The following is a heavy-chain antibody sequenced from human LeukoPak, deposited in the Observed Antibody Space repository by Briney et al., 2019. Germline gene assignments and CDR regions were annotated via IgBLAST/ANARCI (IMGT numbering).Heavy chain of an antibody. CDR1: GGSISSYY. D-gene: IGHD3-3*01. J-gene: IGHJ4*02. CDR2: ISNRGST. Sequence: SETLSLTCTVSGGSISSYYWSWIRQPPGKGLEWIGYISNRGSTNYNPSLKSRVMISVDTTKNQFSLKLTSVTAADTAVYYCAGGGSIAIFGVLTPFDYWGQGTLVTVSS. CDR3: AGGGSIAIFGVLTPFDY. V-gene: IGHV4-59*01.